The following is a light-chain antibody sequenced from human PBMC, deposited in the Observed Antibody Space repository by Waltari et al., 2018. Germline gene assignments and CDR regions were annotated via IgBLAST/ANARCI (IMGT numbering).Light chain of an antibody. CDR1: QRVSSY. J-gene: IGKJ5*01. CDR3: QQRSNWPLT. Sequence: EIVLTQSTATLALSPGERATLSCRASQRVSSYLACYQQTAGQAPRLLIYDASNSATGNPARFSGSRSGTDCTLTISSLEPEDFAVYYGQQRSNWPLTFGQGTRLEIK. CDR2: DAS. V-gene: IGKV3-11*01.